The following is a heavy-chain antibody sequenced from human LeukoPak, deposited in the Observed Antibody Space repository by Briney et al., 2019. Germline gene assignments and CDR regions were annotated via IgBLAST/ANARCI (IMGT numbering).Heavy chain of an antibody. J-gene: IGHJ5*02. D-gene: IGHD3-9*01. Sequence: PGRSLRLSCAASGFTFDDYGMSWVRQAPGKGLEWVSGINWNGGSTGYADSVEGRFTISRDNAKNSLYLQMNSLRAEDTALYYCAREGITIKGFDPWGQGTLVTVSS. V-gene: IGHV3-20*04. CDR3: AREGITIKGFDP. CDR1: GFTFDDYG. CDR2: INWNGGST.